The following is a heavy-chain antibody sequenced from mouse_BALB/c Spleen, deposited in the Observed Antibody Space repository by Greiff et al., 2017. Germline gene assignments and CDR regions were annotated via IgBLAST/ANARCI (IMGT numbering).Heavy chain of an antibody. CDR2: INPSTGYT. CDR3: ARYYYGSSYSYAMDY. D-gene: IGHD1-1*01. J-gene: IGHJ4*01. Sequence: QVQLQQSGAELAKPGASVKMSCKASGYTFTSYWMHWVKQRPGQGLEWIGYINPSTGYTEYNQKFKDKATLTADKSSSTAYMQLSSLTSEDSAVYYCARYYYGSSYSYAMDYWGQGTSVTVSS. V-gene: IGHV1-7*01. CDR1: GYTFTSYW.